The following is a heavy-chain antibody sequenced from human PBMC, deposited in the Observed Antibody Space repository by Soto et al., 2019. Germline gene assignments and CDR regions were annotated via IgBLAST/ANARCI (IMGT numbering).Heavy chain of an antibody. CDR1: GFTFSSYS. Sequence: EVQLVESGGGLVKPGGSLRLSCAASGFTFSSYSMNWVRQAPGKGLEWVSSISSSSSYIYYADSVKGRFTISRDNAKNSLYLQMNSLRAEDTAVYYCARCGGQKRLFRDAFDIWGQGTMVTVSS. CDR3: ARCGGQKRLFRDAFDI. D-gene: IGHD2-21*01. J-gene: IGHJ3*02. CDR2: ISSSSSYI. V-gene: IGHV3-21*01.